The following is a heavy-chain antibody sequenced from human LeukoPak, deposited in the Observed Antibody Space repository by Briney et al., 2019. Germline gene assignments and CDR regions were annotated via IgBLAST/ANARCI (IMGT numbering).Heavy chain of an antibody. Sequence: GGSLRLSCAASGFTFSKYAMSWVRQAPGKGLEWVSTVNDRGTGTYYADSVKGRFTISRDNSKNTLHLQMNSLRAEDTAVYYCARGGTVVTPGGYYYYGMDVWGQGTTVTVSS. CDR3: ARGGTVVTPGGYYYYGMDV. J-gene: IGHJ6*02. V-gene: IGHV3-23*01. D-gene: IGHD4-23*01. CDR1: GFTFSKYA. CDR2: VNDRGTGT.